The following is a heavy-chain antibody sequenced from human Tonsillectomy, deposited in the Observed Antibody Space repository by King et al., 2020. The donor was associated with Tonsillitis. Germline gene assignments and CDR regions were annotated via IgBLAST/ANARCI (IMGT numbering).Heavy chain of an antibody. J-gene: IGHJ4*02. D-gene: IGHD4-23*01. V-gene: IGHV4-59*01. CDR1: GGFISSYF. CDR2: IYYTGIT. CDR3: ARDVGGNSDY. Sequence: VQLQESGPGLVKPSETLSLTCSVSGGFISSYFWSWIRQPPGRGLEWIGYIYYTGITNYNPSLKSRVTISVDSSKNQFSLRLSSVTAADTAVYYCARDVGGNSDYWGQGTLVTVSS.